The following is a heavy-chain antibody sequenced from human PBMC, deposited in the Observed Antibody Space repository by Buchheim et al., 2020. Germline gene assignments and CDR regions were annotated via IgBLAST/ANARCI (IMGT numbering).Heavy chain of an antibody. CDR1: GFTFSSYA. Sequence: EVQLLESGGGLVQPGGSLRLSCAASGFTFSSYAMSWVRQAPGKGVEWVSAISGSGGSTYYADSVKGRFTISRDNSKNTLYLQMNSLSAEDTAVYYCAKNLGGSYYPQNGMDVWGQGTT. V-gene: IGHV3-23*01. D-gene: IGHD1-26*01. CDR3: AKNLGGSYYPQNGMDV. CDR2: ISGSGGST. J-gene: IGHJ6*02.